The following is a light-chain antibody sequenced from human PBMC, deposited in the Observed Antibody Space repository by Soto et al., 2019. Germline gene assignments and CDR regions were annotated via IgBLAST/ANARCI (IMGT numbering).Light chain of an antibody. CDR2: AAS. CDR3: QQYYSYPRT. J-gene: IGKJ1*01. CDR1: QGISTF. V-gene: IGKV1-8*01. Sequence: AIRMTQSPSSLSASPGDRVTVTCRASQGISTFLAWYQQQRGKAPKFLMHAASTLYSGVPSRFSGSGSGTNFTLAISGLQSEDFATYYCQQYYSYPRTFGQGTKVEMK.